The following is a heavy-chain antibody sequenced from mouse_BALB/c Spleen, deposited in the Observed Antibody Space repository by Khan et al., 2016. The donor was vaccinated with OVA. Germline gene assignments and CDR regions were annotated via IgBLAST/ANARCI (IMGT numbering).Heavy chain of an antibody. V-gene: IGHV5-9*03. CDR3: ARSNYGAFAY. Sequence: EVELVESGGGLVKPGGSLKLSCAASGFTFSSFSMSWVRQTPEKRLEWVATISSGGDNTYYPDRLKGRFTISRDNAKNNLYLQMSSLRAEDTALYYCARSNYGAFAYWGQGTLVTVSA. CDR2: ISSGGDNT. CDR1: GFTFSSFS. J-gene: IGHJ3*01. D-gene: IGHD1-1*02.